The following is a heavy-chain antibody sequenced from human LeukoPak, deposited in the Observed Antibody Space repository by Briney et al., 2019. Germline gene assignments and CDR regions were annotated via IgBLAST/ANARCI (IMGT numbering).Heavy chain of an antibody. V-gene: IGHV1-69*04. Sequence: GASVKVSCKASGGTFSSYAISWVRQAPGQGLEWMGRIIPILGIANYAQKFQGRVTITADKSTSTAHMELSSLRSEDTAVYYCARDTTAYCGGDCYSGGGTNTTDYWGQGTLVTVSS. D-gene: IGHD2-21*02. CDR3: ARDTTAYCGGDCYSGGGTNTTDY. J-gene: IGHJ4*02. CDR2: IIPILGIA. CDR1: GGTFSSYA.